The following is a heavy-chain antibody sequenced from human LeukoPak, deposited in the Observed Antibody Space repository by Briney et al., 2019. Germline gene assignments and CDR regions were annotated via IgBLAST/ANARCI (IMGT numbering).Heavy chain of an antibody. CDR1: GYTFTSYG. CDR2: ISAYNGNT. Sequence: GASVKVSCKASGYTFTSYGISWVRQAPGQGLEWMGWISAYNGNTNYAQKFQGRVTMTEDTSTDTAYMELSSLRSEDTAVYYCATDYYYDSSGSYYTVDYWGQGTLVTVSS. J-gene: IGHJ4*02. D-gene: IGHD3-22*01. V-gene: IGHV1-18*01. CDR3: ATDYYYDSSGSYYTVDY.